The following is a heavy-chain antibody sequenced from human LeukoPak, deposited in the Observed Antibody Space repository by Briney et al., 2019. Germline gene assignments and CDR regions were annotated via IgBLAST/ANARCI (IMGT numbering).Heavy chain of an antibody. CDR3: ASDAVYSSSWQYY. CDR1: GFTFSSYS. Sequence: GGSLRLSCAASGFTFSSYSMSWVRQAPGKGLEWVSLISADGRTFYADSVKGRFTISRDNSKNTLYLQMNSLRAEDTAVYYCASDAVYSSSWQYYWGQGTLVTVSS. J-gene: IGHJ4*02. CDR2: ISADGRT. V-gene: IGHV3-23*01. D-gene: IGHD6-13*01.